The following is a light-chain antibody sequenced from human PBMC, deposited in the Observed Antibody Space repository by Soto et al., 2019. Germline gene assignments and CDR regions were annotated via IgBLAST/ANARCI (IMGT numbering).Light chain of an antibody. CDR1: KSDIGVYDF. V-gene: IGLV1-44*01. Sequence: QSVLTQPPSASGSPGQSVTISCTGTKSDIGVYDFVSWYQHLPGTAPKLLIYSNNQRPSGVPDRFSGSKSGTSASLAISGLQSEDEAHYYCAAWDGSLNGPLFGGGTKLTVL. CDR2: SNN. J-gene: IGLJ2*01. CDR3: AAWDGSLNGPL.